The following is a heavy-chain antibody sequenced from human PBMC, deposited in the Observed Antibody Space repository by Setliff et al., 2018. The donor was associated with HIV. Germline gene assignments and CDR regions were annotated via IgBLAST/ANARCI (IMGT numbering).Heavy chain of an antibody. J-gene: IGHJ6*03. CDR3: ARGPPSDHFFYMDV. V-gene: IGHV3-53*01. CDR1: EFTVSTNY. CDR2: VFGGGAT. Sequence: PGGSLRLSCAASEFTVSTNYMTWVRQAPGRGLEWVSVVFGGGATYYADSVKGRYTFSIDNSKNTMYLLMDNLRVEDTAIYYCARGPPSDHFFYMDVWGPGTTVTV.